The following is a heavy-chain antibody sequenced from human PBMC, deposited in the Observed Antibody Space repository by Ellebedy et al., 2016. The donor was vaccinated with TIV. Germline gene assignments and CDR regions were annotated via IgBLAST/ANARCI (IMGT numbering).Heavy chain of an antibody. D-gene: IGHD6-19*01. CDR3: ARDRAGIEVAAYFDY. V-gene: IGHV3-33*01. J-gene: IGHJ4*02. Sequence: GESLKISCEASGFTFSSFGMHWVRQAPGKGLEWVAVIWFDGGTQYYAASVKGRFTISRDNSKNTLFLQMNGLRAEDTAVYYCARDRAGIEVAAYFDYWGQGTLVTVSS. CDR1: GFTFSSFG. CDR2: IWFDGGTQ.